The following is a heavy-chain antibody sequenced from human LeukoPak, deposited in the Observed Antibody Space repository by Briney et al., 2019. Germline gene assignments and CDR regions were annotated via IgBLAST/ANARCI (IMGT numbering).Heavy chain of an antibody. J-gene: IGHJ4*02. Sequence: SETLSLTCAVYGGSFSGYYWSWIRQPPGKGLEWSGEINHSGSTNYNPSLKSRVTISVDTSKNQFSLKLSSVTAADTAVYYCARGRGSSWRETQVWGQGTLVTVSS. CDR3: ARGRGSSWRETQV. D-gene: IGHD6-13*01. CDR1: GGSFSGYY. CDR2: INHSGST. V-gene: IGHV4-34*01.